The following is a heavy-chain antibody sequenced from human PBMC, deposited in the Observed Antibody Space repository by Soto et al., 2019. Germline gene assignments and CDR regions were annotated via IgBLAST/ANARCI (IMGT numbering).Heavy chain of an antibody. CDR3: ARGIGYSYGYYYYYGMDV. CDR2: IYYSGST. J-gene: IGHJ6*02. CDR1: GGSISSYY. Sequence: SETLSLTCTVSGGSISSYYWSWIRQPPGKGLEWIGYIYYSGSTNYNPSLKSRVTISVDTSKNQFSLKLSSVTAADTAVYYCARGIGYSYGYYYYYGMDVWGQGTTVTVSS. V-gene: IGHV4-59*01. D-gene: IGHD5-18*01.